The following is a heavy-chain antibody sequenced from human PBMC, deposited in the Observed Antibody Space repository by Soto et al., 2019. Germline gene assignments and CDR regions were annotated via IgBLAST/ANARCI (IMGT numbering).Heavy chain of an antibody. CDR2: IWYDGSNK. CDR1: GFTFSSYG. CDR3: AXYCSSTSCFHYYYGMDV. J-gene: IGHJ6*02. D-gene: IGHD2-2*01. V-gene: IGHV3-33*01. Sequence: HPGGSLRLSCAASGFTFSSYGMHWVRQAPGKGLEWVAVIWYDGSNKYYADSVKGRFTISRDNSKNTLYLQMNSLRAEDTAVYYCAXYCSSTSCFHYYYGMDVWGQGTTVTVSS.